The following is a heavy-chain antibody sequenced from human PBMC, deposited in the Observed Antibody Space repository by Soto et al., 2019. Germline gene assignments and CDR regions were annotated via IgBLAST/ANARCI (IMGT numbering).Heavy chain of an antibody. Sequence: GGSLRLSCAASGFTFSGFSMSWVRQSPGKGLEWVSAISGGGTNTYYADSVKGRFTISRDNSKDTLYLQMTSLRAGDTAVYYCAKDQALRFLEWSNYYYYGMDVWGQGTTVTVSS. CDR3: AKDQALRFLEWSNYYYYGMDV. CDR1: GFTFSGFS. J-gene: IGHJ6*02. D-gene: IGHD3-3*01. CDR2: ISGGGTNT. V-gene: IGHV3-23*01.